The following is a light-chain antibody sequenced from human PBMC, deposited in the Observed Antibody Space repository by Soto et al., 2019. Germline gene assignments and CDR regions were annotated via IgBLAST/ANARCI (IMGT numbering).Light chain of an antibody. CDR3: QAYCGSPPGT. V-gene: IGKV3-20*01. CDR1: QSVSSSY. J-gene: IGKJ5*01. Sequence: EIVLTQSPGTLSLSPGERATLSCRASQSVSSSYLAWYQQKPGQAPRLLIYGTSSRATGIPGRFSGSGSGTAFTLTIRRPEPEGFAVYFFQAYCGSPPGTFGQGTRLEVK. CDR2: GTS.